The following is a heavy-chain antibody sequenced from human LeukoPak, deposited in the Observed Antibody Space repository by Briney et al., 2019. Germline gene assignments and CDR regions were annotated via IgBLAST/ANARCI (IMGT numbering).Heavy chain of an antibody. Sequence: PGGSLRLSCAASGFTFSASSMHWVRQAPGKGLEWVAVISYDGSDKYYADSVKGRFTISRDNSKNTLYLQMNSLRPEDTAVYYCARDWGRWYSSGWYGDFDYWGQGTLVTVSS. D-gene: IGHD6-19*01. J-gene: IGHJ4*02. CDR3: ARDWGRWYSSGWYGDFDY. CDR1: GFTFSASS. CDR2: ISYDGSDK. V-gene: IGHV3-30-3*01.